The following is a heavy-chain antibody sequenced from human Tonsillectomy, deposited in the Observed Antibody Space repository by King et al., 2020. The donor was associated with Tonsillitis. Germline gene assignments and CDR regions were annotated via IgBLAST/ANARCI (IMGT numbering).Heavy chain of an antibody. J-gene: IGHJ3*01. Sequence: QLVQSGAEVKKPGASVMVSCKTSGYTLTDYFIHWVRQAPGQGLEWMGWINPKNGVTNYAPKFQGWVTMTRDNSISTAYLEVNRLTSDDTAVYYCVGDPPAWHAFDLWGQGTMVTVSS. CDR3: VGDPPAWHAFDL. CDR2: INPKNGVT. CDR1: GYTLTDYF. V-gene: IGHV1-2*04.